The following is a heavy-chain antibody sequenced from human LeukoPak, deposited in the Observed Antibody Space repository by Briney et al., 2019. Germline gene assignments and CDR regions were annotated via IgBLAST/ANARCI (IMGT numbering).Heavy chain of an antibody. V-gene: IGHV1-58*02. CDR3: AHAYYDSSGYGDY. CDR1: GFTFTSSA. J-gene: IGHJ4*02. CDR2: IVVGSGYT. D-gene: IGHD3-22*01. Sequence: SVKVSCKASGFTFTSSAMQWVRQARGQRLEWIGWIVVGSGYTNYAQKFQERVTITRDMSTSTAYMELSSLRSEDTAVYYCAHAYYDSSGYGDYWGQGTLVAVSS.